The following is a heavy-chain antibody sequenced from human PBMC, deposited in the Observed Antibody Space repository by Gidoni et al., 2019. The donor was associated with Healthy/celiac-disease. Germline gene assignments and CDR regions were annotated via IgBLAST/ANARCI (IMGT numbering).Heavy chain of an antibody. CDR1: GGSISSGGYY. J-gene: IGHJ5*02. CDR3: AREGLVGGHWFDP. Sequence: QVQLQESGPGLVKPSPTLSLTGTVAGGSISSGGYYWSWIRQHPGKGLEWIGYIYYSGSTYYNPSLKSRVTISVDTSKNQFSLKLSSVTAADTAVYYCAREGLVGGHWFDPWGQGTLVTVSS. D-gene: IGHD1-26*01. CDR2: IYYSGST. V-gene: IGHV4-31*03.